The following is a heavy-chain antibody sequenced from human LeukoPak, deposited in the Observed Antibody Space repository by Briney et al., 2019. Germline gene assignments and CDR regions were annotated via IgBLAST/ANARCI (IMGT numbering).Heavy chain of an antibody. CDR1: GFTFSSYS. CDR3: ARGYCSSTSCRTSYYYMDV. V-gene: IGHV3-21*01. CDR2: ISSSSSYI. D-gene: IGHD2-2*01. J-gene: IGHJ6*03. Sequence: PGGSLRLSCAASGFTFSSYSMNWVRQAPGKGLEWVSSISSSSSYIYCADSVKGRFTISRDNAKNSLYLQMNSLRAEDTAVYYCARGYCSSTSCRTSYYYMDVWGKGTTVTVSS.